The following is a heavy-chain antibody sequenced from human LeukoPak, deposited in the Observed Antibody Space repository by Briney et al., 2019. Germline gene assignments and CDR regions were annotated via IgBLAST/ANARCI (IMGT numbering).Heavy chain of an antibody. J-gene: IGHJ4*02. Sequence: GGSLRLSCAASGFTFSSYAMHWVCQAPGKGLEWVAVISYDGSNKYHADSVKGRFTISRDNSKNTLYLQMNSLRAEDTAVYYCARVGGPIAAADLSVDYWGQGTLVTVSS. CDR2: ISYDGSNK. D-gene: IGHD6-13*01. V-gene: IGHV3-30*04. CDR3: ARVGGPIAAADLSVDY. CDR1: GFTFSSYA.